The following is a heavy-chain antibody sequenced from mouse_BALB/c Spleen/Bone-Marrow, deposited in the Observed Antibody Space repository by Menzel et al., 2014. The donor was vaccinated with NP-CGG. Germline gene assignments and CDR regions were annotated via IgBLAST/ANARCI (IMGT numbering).Heavy chain of an antibody. CDR3: ARSMDY. Sequence: VHLVESGAELMKPGASVKISCKATGYTFSSYWIEWVKQRPGHGLEWIGEILPGSGGTNYNEKFKGKATFTADTSSNTAYMQLNSLTSEDSAVCYCARSMDYWGQGTSVTVSS. J-gene: IGHJ4*01. CDR1: GYTFSSYW. V-gene: IGHV1-9*01. CDR2: ILPGSGGT.